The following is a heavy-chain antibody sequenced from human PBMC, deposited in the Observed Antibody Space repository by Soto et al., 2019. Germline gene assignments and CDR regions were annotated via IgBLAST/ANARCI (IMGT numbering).Heavy chain of an antibody. J-gene: IGHJ3*01. CDR3: ARKGDPTNWGSGNAFDV. D-gene: IGHD7-27*01. CDR1: GFTFTNYA. Sequence: QVQLVESGGGVVQPGRSLRLSCAASGFTFTNYAIHWVRQAPGKGLEWVAVISYDGSHKYYADSVKGRFTFSRDNSKNTLYLQMNSLRVEDTGVYYFARKGDPTNWGSGNAFDVWGQGTMVTVSS. V-gene: IGHV3-30-3*01. CDR2: ISYDGSHK.